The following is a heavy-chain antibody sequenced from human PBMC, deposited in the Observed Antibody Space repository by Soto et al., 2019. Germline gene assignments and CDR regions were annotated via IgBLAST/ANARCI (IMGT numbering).Heavy chain of an antibody. CDR3: ATDNYDFWSGYYSVFGWFDP. J-gene: IGHJ5*02. Sequence: QVQLVESGGGVVQPGRSLRLSCAASGFSFSSYGMDWVRQGPGKGLEWVAAISNDGSKKYYVDSVKGRFTISRDNSKNTLYLQMNSLRAEDTAVYYCATDNYDFWSGYYSVFGWFDPWGQGTLVTVSS. CDR2: ISNDGSKK. CDR1: GFSFSSYG. V-gene: IGHV3-30*03. D-gene: IGHD3-3*01.